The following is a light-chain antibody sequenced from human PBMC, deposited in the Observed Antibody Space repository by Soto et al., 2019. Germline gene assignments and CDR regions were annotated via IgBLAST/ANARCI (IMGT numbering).Light chain of an antibody. V-gene: IGKV1-33*01. J-gene: IGKJ4*01. CDR1: QDISNY. Sequence: DHQMTQAPSSLTASIGVSVTITRQASQDISNYLNWYQQKPGKAPKLLIYDASNLETGVPSRFSGSGSVTDFNFTIRSLQPEDIATYYCQQYDTLPLTVGGGTKVDIK. CDR3: QQYDTLPLT. CDR2: DAS.